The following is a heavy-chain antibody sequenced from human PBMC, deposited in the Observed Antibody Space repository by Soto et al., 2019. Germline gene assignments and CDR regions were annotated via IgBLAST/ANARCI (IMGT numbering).Heavy chain of an antibody. CDR2: INPNSGGT. CDR1: GYTFTGYC. D-gene: IGHD3-10*01. V-gene: IGHV1-2*02. Sequence: ASVKVSFKASGYTFTGYCMHWVRQAPGQGLEWMGWINPNSGGTNYAQKFQGRVTMTRDTSISTAYMELSRLRSDDTAVYYCARDVGSGSYSTPATYYYGMDVWGQGTTVT. J-gene: IGHJ6*02. CDR3: ARDVGSGSYSTPATYYYGMDV.